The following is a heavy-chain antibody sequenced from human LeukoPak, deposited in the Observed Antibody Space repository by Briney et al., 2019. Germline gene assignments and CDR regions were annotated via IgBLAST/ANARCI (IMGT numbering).Heavy chain of an antibody. J-gene: IGHJ4*02. CDR2: INYSGST. CDR1: GGSISSNAYY. CDR3: ARRVAGGGLVDY. Sequence: SETLSLTCTVSGGSISSNAYYLGWIRQPPGRGLEWIGNINYSGSTYYNPSLKSRVTISVDTSKNQFSLKLSSVTAADTAVYYCARRVAGGGLVDYWGQGTLVTASS. D-gene: IGHD6-19*01. V-gene: IGHV4-39*01.